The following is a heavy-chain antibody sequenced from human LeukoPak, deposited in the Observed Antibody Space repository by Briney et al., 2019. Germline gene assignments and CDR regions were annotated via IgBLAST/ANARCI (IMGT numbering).Heavy chain of an antibody. D-gene: IGHD6-19*01. CDR2: ISATSGNT. J-gene: IGHJ5*02. V-gene: IGHV1-18*01. Sequence: ASVTVSCKASGYTFTERGISWMRHVPGQGLEWMGWISATSGNTYYAQTFQDRVTMTTDASTSTAYMKLRDLTADDTAVYYCGKGSTGWSRDPWGQGTLVTVSS. CDR3: GKGSTGWSRDP. CDR1: GYTFTERG.